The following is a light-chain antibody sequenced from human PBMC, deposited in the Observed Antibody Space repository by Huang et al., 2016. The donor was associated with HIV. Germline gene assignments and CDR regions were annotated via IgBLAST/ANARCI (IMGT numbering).Light chain of an antibody. Sequence: EIVLTQSPGTLSLSPGERATLSCRASQSVSNNYLAWYQQKPGQAPRLLIYGASSRATGIPDRFSGSGSGTGFTLTISRPEPEDFAVYFCQQYGTLLTFGGGTKVEI. V-gene: IGKV3-20*01. CDR1: QSVSNNY. CDR2: GAS. CDR3: QQYGTLLT. J-gene: IGKJ4*01.